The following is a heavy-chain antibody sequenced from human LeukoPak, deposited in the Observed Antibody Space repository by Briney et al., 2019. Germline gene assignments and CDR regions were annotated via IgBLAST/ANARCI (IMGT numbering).Heavy chain of an antibody. CDR1: GVSISSGSNY. CDR2: IYSSGST. V-gene: IGHV4-39*07. Sequence: SETLSLTCRVSGVSISSGSNYWGWIRQPPGKTLEWIGSIYSSGSTYYNSSLKSRVIILIDTSKNQFSLKLSSVTAADTAVYYCARGGALGFNNWFDPWGQGTLVTVSS. J-gene: IGHJ5*02. CDR3: ARGGALGFNNWFDP. D-gene: IGHD1-26*01.